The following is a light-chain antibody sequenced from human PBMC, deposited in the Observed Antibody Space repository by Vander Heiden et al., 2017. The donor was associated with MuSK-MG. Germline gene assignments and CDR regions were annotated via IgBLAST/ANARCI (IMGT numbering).Light chain of an antibody. Sequence: ETVMTQSPATLSVSPGEGATLSCRASQSVSSNLAWYQQKAGQAPRLLIYGASSRATGIPARFSGSGSGTEFTITISSLQSEDFAVYYCQQYNNWPLTFGGGTKVEI. CDR1: QSVSSN. CDR3: QQYNNWPLT. J-gene: IGKJ4*01. CDR2: GAS. V-gene: IGKV3-15*01.